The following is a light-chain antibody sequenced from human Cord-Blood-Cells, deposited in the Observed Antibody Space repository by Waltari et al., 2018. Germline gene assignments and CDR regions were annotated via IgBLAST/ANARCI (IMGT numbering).Light chain of an antibody. V-gene: IGLV2-14*01. J-gene: IGLJ3*02. CDR3: SSYTSSSTWV. Sequence: QSALTQPASVSGSPGQSITISCTGTSSDVGGYNYVSWYQQHPGKAPKLMIYDVSKRRSGVSNRLSGSKSGSTACLTISGLQAEDEADYYCSSYTSSSTWVFGGGTKLTVL. CDR1: SSDVGGYNY. CDR2: DVS.